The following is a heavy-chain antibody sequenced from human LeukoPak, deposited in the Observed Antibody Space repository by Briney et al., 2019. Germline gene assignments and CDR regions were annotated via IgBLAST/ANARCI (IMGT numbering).Heavy chain of an antibody. J-gene: IGHJ2*01. V-gene: IGHV4-39*01. D-gene: IGHD4-17*01. CDR1: DGSISSSTYY. CDR2: IYYSGST. CDR3: ARLYGDRYFDL. Sequence: SETLSLTCTVSDGSISSSTYYWGWIRQPPGKGLEWIGSIYYSGSTYYNPSLKSRVTISVDTSKNQFSLKLSSVTAADTAVYYCARLYGDRYFDLWGRGTLVTVSS.